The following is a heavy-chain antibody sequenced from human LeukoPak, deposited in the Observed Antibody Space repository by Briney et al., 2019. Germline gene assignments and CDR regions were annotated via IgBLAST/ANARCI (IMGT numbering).Heavy chain of an antibody. CDR1: GFTFSNYW. Sequence: GGSLRLSCAASGFTFSNYWMSWVRQAPGKGLEWVANIKQDGSEKTYVDSVKGRFTISRDNAKNSLYLQMNSLRAEDTAVYYCARDLYPPRGYYDSSGYYPYYFDYWGQGTLVTVSS. D-gene: IGHD3-22*01. J-gene: IGHJ4*02. CDR2: IKQDGSEK. CDR3: ARDLYPPRGYYDSSGYYPYYFDY. V-gene: IGHV3-7*01.